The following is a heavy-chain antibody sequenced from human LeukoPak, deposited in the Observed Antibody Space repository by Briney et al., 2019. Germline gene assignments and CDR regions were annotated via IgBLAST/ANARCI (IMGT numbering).Heavy chain of an antibody. Sequence: VASVKVSCKASGYTFTSYDINWVRQATGQGLEWMGWMNPNSGNTGYAQKFQGRVTMTRNTSISTAYMELSSLRSEDTAVYYCARSYCGGDCYDAEYFQHWGQGTLVTVSS. V-gene: IGHV1-8*01. CDR1: GYTFTSYD. D-gene: IGHD2-21*02. CDR2: MNPNSGNT. CDR3: ARSYCGGDCYDAEYFQH. J-gene: IGHJ1*01.